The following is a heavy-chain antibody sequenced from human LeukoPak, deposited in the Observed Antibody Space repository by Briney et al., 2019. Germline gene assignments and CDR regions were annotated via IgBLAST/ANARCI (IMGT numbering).Heavy chain of an antibody. CDR3: AKQEDLWVYDSSGYYLPYFDY. J-gene: IGHJ4*02. V-gene: IGHV3-21*04. Sequence: GGSLRLSCAASGFTFSSYSMNWVRQAPGKGLEWVSSISSSSSYIYYADSVKGRFTISRDNSKNTLYLQTNSLRAEDTAVYYCAKQEDLWVYDSSGYYLPYFDYWGQGTLVTVSS. CDR1: GFTFSSYS. CDR2: ISSSSSYI. D-gene: IGHD3-22*01.